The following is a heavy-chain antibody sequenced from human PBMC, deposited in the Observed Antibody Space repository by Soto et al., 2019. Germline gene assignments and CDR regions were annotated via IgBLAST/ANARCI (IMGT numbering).Heavy chain of an antibody. CDR1: GGTFSSYA. CDR2: IIPIFGTA. D-gene: IGHD5-18*01. J-gene: IGHJ4*02. V-gene: IGHV1-69*13. Sequence: GASVKVSCKASGGTFSSYAINWVRQAPGQGLEWMGGIIPIFGTANYAQKFQGRVTITADESTSTAYMELSSLRSEDTAVYYCAREDRGYSYGGSGYWGQGTLVTVSS. CDR3: AREDRGYSYGGSGY.